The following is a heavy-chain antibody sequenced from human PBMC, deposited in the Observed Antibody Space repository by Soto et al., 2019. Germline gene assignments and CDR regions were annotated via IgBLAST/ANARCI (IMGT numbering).Heavy chain of an antibody. CDR2: ISGSGGST. CDR3: AKVMVVRGAYTLGYFDY. Sequence: GGSLRLSCAASGFTFSSYAMSWVRQAPGKGLEWVSAISGSGGSTYYADSVKGRFTISRDNSKNTLYLQMNSLRAEDTAVYYCAKVMVVRGAYTLGYFDYWGQGTLVTVSS. D-gene: IGHD3-10*01. CDR1: GFTFSSYA. J-gene: IGHJ4*02. V-gene: IGHV3-23*01.